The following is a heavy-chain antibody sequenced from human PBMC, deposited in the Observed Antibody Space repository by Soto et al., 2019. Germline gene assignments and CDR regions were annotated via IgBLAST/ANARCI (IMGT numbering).Heavy chain of an antibody. CDR1: GFTFSTYA. J-gene: IGHJ4*02. Sequence: PGGSLRLSCATSGFTFSTYAMSWVRQAPGKGLEWVSAISNSGGAAFYADSVKGRFTISRDNPKNTLYLQMNGLRAEDTAVYFCARLGTSSPCDSWGLGTLVTVSS. V-gene: IGHV3-23*01. CDR3: ARLGTSSPCDS. CDR2: ISNSGGAA. D-gene: IGHD6-6*01.